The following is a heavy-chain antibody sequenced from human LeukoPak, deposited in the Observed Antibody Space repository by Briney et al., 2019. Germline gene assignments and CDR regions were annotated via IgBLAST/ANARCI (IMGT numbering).Heavy chain of an antibody. D-gene: IGHD1-1*01. J-gene: IGHJ4*02. CDR1: GFTFSRYW. CDR2: IKQDGSER. Sequence: GSLRLSCAASGFTFSRYWMSWVRQAPGKGLEWVANIKQDGSERYHVDSVRGRFTISRDNAKNSLFLQMSSLRAEDTAVYYCATMGLEPLPYYFDYWGQGTLVTVSS. V-gene: IGHV3-7*01. CDR3: ATMGLEPLPYYFDY.